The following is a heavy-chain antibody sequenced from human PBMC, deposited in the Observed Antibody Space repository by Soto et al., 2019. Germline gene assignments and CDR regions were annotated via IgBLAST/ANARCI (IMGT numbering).Heavy chain of an antibody. CDR1: GDSIGTTHSY. CDR2: IHYSGST. Sequence: SETLSLTFTVSGDSIGTTHSYWAWIRQSPGKGLEWIGNIHYSGSTYYMPSLRSRVTLSVDTSKNRFSLRLTSVTAEDTAVYYCARHEGNGNVWPLDYWGQGILVTVSS. D-gene: IGHD2-8*01. V-gene: IGHV4-39*01. J-gene: IGHJ4*02. CDR3: ARHEGNGNVWPLDY.